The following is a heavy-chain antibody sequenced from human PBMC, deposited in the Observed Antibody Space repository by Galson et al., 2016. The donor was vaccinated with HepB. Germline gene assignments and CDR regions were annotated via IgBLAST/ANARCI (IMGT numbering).Heavy chain of an antibody. Sequence: SLRLSCAASGFTFNSYAMHWVRQAPGKGLEYASGITGVGRNTYYGKSLKGRFTISRDNSKNTVFLQISSLRPEDTAVYYCVKDPFGYLLPPYYFDYWGQGTVVTVSS. CDR1: GFTFNSYA. V-gene: IGHV3-64D*06. J-gene: IGHJ4*02. CDR3: VKDPFGYLLPPYYFDY. D-gene: IGHD3-3*01. CDR2: ITGVGRNT.